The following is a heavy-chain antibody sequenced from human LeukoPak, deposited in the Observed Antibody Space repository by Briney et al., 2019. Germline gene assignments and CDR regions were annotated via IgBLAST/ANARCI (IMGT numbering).Heavy chain of an antibody. D-gene: IGHD2-15*01. CDR2: ISYDGSSK. J-gene: IGHJ4*02. CDR1: GFTFSSYA. CDR3: AVVAATADFDY. V-gene: IGHV3-30*04. Sequence: GGSLRLSCAASGFTFSSYAMHWVRQAPGKGLEWVAVISYDGSSKYYADSVKGRFTISRDNSKNTLYLQMNSLRAEDTAVYYCAVVAATADFDYWGQGTLVTVSS.